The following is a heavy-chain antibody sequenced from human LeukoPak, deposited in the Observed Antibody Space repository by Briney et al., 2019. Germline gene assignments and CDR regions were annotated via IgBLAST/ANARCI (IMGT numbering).Heavy chain of an antibody. D-gene: IGHD2-15*01. V-gene: IGHV1-8*01. CDR3: AKEDGPQGGMDV. CDR1: GYTFTSYD. J-gene: IGHJ6*02. Sequence: ASVKVSCKASGYTFTSYDINWVRQATGQGLEWMGWMNPNSGNTGYAQKFQGRVTMTRNTSISTAYMELSSLRSEDTAVYYCAKEDGPQGGMDVWGQGTTVTVSS. CDR2: MNPNSGNT.